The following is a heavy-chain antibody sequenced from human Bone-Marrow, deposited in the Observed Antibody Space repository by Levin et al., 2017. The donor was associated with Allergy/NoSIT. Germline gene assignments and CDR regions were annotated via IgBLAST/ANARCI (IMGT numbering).Heavy chain of an antibody. J-gene: IGHJ6*03. V-gene: IGHV3-48*01. CDR1: GFTFSTYN. D-gene: IGHD4-17*01. CDR3: ARDAVTNYYYYMDV. Sequence: GESLKISCAASGFTFSTYNMNWVRQAPGKGLEWVSYITSSSDTIYYADSVRGRFTISRDNARSSLYLQMNTLRAEDTAVYFCARDAVTNYYYYMDVWGKGTMVTVSS. CDR2: ITSSSDTI.